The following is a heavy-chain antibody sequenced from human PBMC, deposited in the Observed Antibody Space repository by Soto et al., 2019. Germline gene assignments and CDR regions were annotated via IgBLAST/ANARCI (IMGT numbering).Heavy chain of an antibody. J-gene: IGHJ4*02. D-gene: IGHD1-26*01. CDR1: CASHSRSL. Sequence: SETLSLTCTVSCASHSRSLWSWIRQSPGKGLEWIGYMYYSGNANYNPSLRSRITISVDTSKNQFSLNLNSVTAADTAVYYCAREYPVHSAYFDYWGQG. V-gene: IGHV4-59*01. CDR3: AREYPVHSAYFDY. CDR2: MYYSGNA.